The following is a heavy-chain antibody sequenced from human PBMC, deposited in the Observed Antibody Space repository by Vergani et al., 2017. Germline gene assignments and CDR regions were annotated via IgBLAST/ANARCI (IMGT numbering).Heavy chain of an antibody. D-gene: IGHD7-27*01. CDR1: GAPISYWC. J-gene: IGHJ4*02. Sequence: QVQMQESGPGLVKTSETLSLTCSASGAPISYWCWSWLRQPAGKGLEWIGRLCPSGSTNYKPSLKSRVTMSIDTSKNQFSLKLTSVTAADTAVYYCATGAGPFDIWGQGTLVTDSS. CDR2: LCPSGST. V-gene: IGHV4-4*07. CDR3: ATGAGPFDI.